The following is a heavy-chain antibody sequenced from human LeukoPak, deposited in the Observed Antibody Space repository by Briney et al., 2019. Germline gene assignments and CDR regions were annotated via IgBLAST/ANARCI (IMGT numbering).Heavy chain of an antibody. Sequence: GSLRLSCAASGFTFSSYSMNWVRQAPGKGLEWVSYISSSSSTIYYADSVKGRFTISRDNAKNSLYLQMNSLRAEDTAVYYCASEWAMVAPPRFDYWGQGTLVTVSS. CDR3: ASEWAMVAPPRFDY. V-gene: IGHV3-48*04. D-gene: IGHD5-18*01. CDR2: ISSSSSTI. CDR1: GFTFSSYS. J-gene: IGHJ4*02.